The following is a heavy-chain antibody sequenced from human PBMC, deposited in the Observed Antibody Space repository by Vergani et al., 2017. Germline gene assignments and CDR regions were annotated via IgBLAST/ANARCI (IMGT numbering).Heavy chain of an antibody. V-gene: IGHV4-61*02. D-gene: IGHD6-13*01. CDR3: ARDPLYSTTWPFLLLNMDV. CDR2: FYTGGGT. CDR1: GGPIRSGSYY. Sequence: QVQLQESGPGLVRPSQTLSLTCTVSGGPIRSGSYYWSWFRQPAGKGLEWIGRFYTGGGTSYNPSRKSRVTISVDTSKNQFSLQLSSVTAADTAVYYCARDPLYSTTWPFLLLNMDVWGQGTTVTVSS. J-gene: IGHJ6*02.